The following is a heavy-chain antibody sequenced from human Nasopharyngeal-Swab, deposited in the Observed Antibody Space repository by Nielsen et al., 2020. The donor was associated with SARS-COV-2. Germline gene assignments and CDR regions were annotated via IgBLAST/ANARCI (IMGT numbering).Heavy chain of an antibody. Sequence: LSLPCAASGFPLSSYAMSWVRQAPGKGLEWVSAISGSGGTTYYADSVKGRFTISRDNPKNTLYLQMNSLRAEDTAVYYCAKGRRDIVLMVYAMVFDYWGQGTLVTVSS. CDR1: GFPLSSYA. D-gene: IGHD2-8*01. J-gene: IGHJ4*02. V-gene: IGHV3-23*01. CDR2: ISGSGGTT. CDR3: AKGRRDIVLMVYAMVFDY.